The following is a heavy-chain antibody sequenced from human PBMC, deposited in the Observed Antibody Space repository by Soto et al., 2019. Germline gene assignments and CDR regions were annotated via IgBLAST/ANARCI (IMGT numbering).Heavy chain of an antibody. D-gene: IGHD3-10*01. CDR1: GGSFSGYY. J-gene: IGHJ5*02. CDR2: INHSGST. CDR3: ARKAKVGHWFDP. V-gene: IGHV4-34*01. Sequence: SETLSLTCAVYGGSFSGYYWSWIRQPPGKGLEWIGEINHSGSTNYNPSLKSRVTISVDTSKNQFSLKLSSVTAADTAVYYCARKAKVGHWFDPWGQGTLVTVSS.